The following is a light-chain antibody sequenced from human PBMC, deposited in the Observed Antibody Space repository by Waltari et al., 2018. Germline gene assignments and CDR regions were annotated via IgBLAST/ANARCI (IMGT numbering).Light chain of an antibody. CDR3: QQGRSWPPVT. CDR2: DTS. Sequence: EIVLTQSPATLSLSPGERATLSCRASQSVGNYLAWYQQTPGLAPRLLIYDTSNRATGIPARFSGSVSGTDFTLTISSLEPEDFAFYYCQQGRSWPPVTFGQGTRLEIK. CDR1: QSVGNY. J-gene: IGKJ5*01. V-gene: IGKV3-11*01.